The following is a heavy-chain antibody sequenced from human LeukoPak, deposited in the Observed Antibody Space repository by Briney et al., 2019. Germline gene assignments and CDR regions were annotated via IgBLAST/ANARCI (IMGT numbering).Heavy chain of an antibody. V-gene: IGHV3-9*03. CDR3: AKSSPGYSSGWLQH. CDR1: GFTFDDYA. Sequence: GRSLRLSCAASGFTFDDYAMHWVRQAPGKCLEWVSGISWNSGRTDYADSVKGRFTISRDNAKKSLYLQMNSLRAEDMALYYCAKSSPGYSSGWLQHWGQGTLVTVSS. J-gene: IGHJ1*01. CDR2: ISWNSGRT. D-gene: IGHD6-19*01.